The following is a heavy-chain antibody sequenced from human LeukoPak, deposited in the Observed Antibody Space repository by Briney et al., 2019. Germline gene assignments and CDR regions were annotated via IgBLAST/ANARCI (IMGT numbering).Heavy chain of an antibody. CDR1: GFTFSSYA. V-gene: IGHV3-23*01. D-gene: IGHD5-18*01. J-gene: IGHJ6*03. Sequence: GGSLRLSCAASGFTFSSYAMSWVRQAPGKGLEWVSAISGSGGSTYYAYSVKGRFTSSRDNSKNTLYLQMNSLRAEDTAVYYCAKQGAMVYYYYMDVWGKGTTVTVSS. CDR2: ISGSGGST. CDR3: AKQGAMVYYYYMDV.